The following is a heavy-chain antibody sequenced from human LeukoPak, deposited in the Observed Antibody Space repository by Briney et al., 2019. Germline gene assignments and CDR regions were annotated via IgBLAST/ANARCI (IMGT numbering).Heavy chain of an antibody. Sequence: SETLSLTCTVSGGSISSSSCYWGWIRQPPGKGLEWIGSIYYSGSTYYNPSLKSRVTISVDTSKNQFSLKLSSVTAADTAVYYCARMDSHSLYGGYYYRMDVWGQGTTVTGPS. CDR2: IYYSGST. CDR1: GGSISSSSCY. J-gene: IGHJ6*02. CDR3: ARMDSHSLYGGYYYRMDV. D-gene: IGHD6-13*01. V-gene: IGHV4-39*01.